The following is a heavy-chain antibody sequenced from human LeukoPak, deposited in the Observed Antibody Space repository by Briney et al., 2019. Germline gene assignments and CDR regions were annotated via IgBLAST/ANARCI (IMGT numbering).Heavy chain of an antibody. D-gene: IGHD4-17*01. CDR1: GFTFSDYY. CDR3: ANYGDYGAGAFDY. V-gene: IGHV3-11*01. Sequence: GGSLRLSCAASGFTFSDYYMSWIRQAPGKGLEWVSYVSSSGSTIYYADSVKGRFTISRDNAKNSLYLQMNSLRAEDTAVYYCANYGDYGAGAFDYWGQGTLVTVSS. CDR2: VSSSGSTI. J-gene: IGHJ4*02.